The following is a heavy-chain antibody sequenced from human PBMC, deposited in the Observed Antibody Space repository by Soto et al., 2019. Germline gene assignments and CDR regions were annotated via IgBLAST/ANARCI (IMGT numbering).Heavy chain of an antibody. CDR2: IYYSGST. CDR3: VGRAPRPYYYYYGMDV. Sequence: SETLSLTCTVSGGSISSSSYYWGWIRQPPGKGLEWIGSIYYSGSTYYNPSLKSRVTISVDTSKNQFSLKLSSVTAADTAVYYCVGRAPRPYYYYYGMDVWGQGTTVTVSS. V-gene: IGHV4-39*01. CDR1: GGSISSSSYY. J-gene: IGHJ6*02. D-gene: IGHD1-26*01.